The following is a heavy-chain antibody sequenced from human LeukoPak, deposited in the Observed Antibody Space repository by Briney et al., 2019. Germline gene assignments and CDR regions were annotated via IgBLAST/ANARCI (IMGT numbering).Heavy chain of an antibody. CDR3: ARAPYSSSWYNY. Sequence: PGGSLRLSCAASGFTFSSYAMSWVRQAPGKGLEWVSAISGSGGSTYYADSVKGRFTISRDNAKNSLYLQMNSLRAEDTAVYYCARAPYSSSWYNYWGQGTLVTASS. D-gene: IGHD6-13*01. CDR1: GFTFSSYA. CDR2: ISGSGGST. V-gene: IGHV3-23*01. J-gene: IGHJ4*02.